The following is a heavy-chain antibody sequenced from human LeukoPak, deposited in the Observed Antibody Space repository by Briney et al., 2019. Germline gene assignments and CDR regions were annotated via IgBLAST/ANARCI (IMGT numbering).Heavy chain of an antibody. CDR2: IYPGDSDT. D-gene: IGHD6-19*01. J-gene: IGHJ4*02. V-gene: IGHV5-51*01. CDR1: GYTFNRYS. CDR3: ARQYSSALYGVFDY. Sequence: GESLKISCKGSGYTFNRYSIGWVRQMRAAGLEWMGVIYPGDSDTTYSPSLEGQFTISAVKSISTAYLQWSSLKAANNAMYYSARQYSSALYGVFDYWGQGTLVIVSS.